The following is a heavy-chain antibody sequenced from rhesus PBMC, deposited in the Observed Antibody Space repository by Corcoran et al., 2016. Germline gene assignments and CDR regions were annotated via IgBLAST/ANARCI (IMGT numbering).Heavy chain of an antibody. CDR3: TREDIAAAGPFDY. J-gene: IGHJ4*01. CDR1: GYTFTSYY. D-gene: IGHD6S26*01. CDR2: ISPYKGKK. Sequence: QVQLVQSGAEIKQPGASVKLSCKASGYTFTSYYMHWVRQAPGQGLEWRGLISPYKGKKGYAQTCQGRVTITTDKSTSTGYMELRSLRSEDTAVYYCTREDIAAAGPFDYWGQGVLVTVSS. V-gene: IGHV1-1*01.